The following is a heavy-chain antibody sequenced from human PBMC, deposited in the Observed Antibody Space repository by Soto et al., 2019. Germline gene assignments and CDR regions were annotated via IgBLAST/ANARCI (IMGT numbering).Heavy chain of an antibody. CDR1: GGSISTNW. D-gene: IGHD6-19*01. J-gene: IGHJ4*02. Sequence: QVQLQESGPGLMKPSGTLSLTCAVSGGSISTNWWSWVRQPPGKGLEWIGEIYHSGRTNYNPSLGNPVTMYVAKSQNQLSLLLISVNAADTAVYYCARHIAVSGTRGFDFWGQGTLVTVSS. CDR2: IYHSGRT. CDR3: ARHIAVSGTRGFDF. V-gene: IGHV4-4*02.